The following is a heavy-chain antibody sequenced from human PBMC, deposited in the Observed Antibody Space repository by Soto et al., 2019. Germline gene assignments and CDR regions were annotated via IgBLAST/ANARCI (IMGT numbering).Heavy chain of an antibody. CDR1: GFPFSIYA. Sequence: QPGGSLRLSCVASGFPFSIYAMRWVRQTPGKGLEWVSGISGSGGRTYYADSVKGRFTISRDNSNNTLSLQMHILRVEDTAVYFCAKGGYYSLFDIWGQGTMVTVSS. D-gene: IGHD3-16*01. CDR2: ISGSGGRT. V-gene: IGHV3-23*01. CDR3: AKGGYYSLFDI. J-gene: IGHJ3*02.